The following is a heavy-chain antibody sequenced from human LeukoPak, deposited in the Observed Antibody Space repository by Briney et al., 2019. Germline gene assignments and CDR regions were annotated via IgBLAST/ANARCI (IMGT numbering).Heavy chain of an antibody. CDR3: ARAKLATISGYYYYMDV. CDR2: IYTSGST. D-gene: IGHD5-12*01. Sequence: SETLSLTCTVSGGSISSYYWSWIRQPAGKGLEWIGRIYTSGSTNYNPSLKRRVTMSVDTSKNQFSLKLSSVTAADTAVYYCARAKLATISGYYYYMDVWGKGTTVTVSS. V-gene: IGHV4-4*07. J-gene: IGHJ6*03. CDR1: GGSISSYY.